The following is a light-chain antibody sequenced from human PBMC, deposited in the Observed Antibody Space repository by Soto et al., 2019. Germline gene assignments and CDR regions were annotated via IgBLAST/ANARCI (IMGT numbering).Light chain of an antibody. CDR3: QQLNTYPLT. Sequence: DIQLTPSPSSLSASVGDRVTITCRASQGVHGYLAWYQQKPGKAPRFLIYAVSTLQSGVPSRCSGSGSGTDFTLTINSLQPEDFATYYCQQLNTYPLTFGGGTKVDIK. J-gene: IGKJ4*01. CDR2: AVS. CDR1: QGVHGY. V-gene: IGKV1-9*01.